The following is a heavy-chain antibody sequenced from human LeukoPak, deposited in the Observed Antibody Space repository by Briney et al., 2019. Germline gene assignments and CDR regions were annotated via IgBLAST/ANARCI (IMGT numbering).Heavy chain of an antibody. V-gene: IGHV1-8*01. Sequence: ASVKVSRKASGYTFASYDINWVRQATGQGLEWMGWMNPNSGNTGYAQKFQGRVTMTRNTSISTAYMELSSLRSEDTAVYYCARESQWGYFDYWGQGTLVTVSS. CDR2: MNPNSGNT. D-gene: IGHD1-26*01. J-gene: IGHJ4*02. CDR1: GYTFASYD. CDR3: ARESQWGYFDY.